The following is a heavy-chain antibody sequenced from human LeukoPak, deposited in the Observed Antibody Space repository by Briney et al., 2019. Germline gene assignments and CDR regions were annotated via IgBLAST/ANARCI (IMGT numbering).Heavy chain of an antibody. D-gene: IGHD3-10*01. CDR3: AKDYHYYGSGSYLTDY. V-gene: IGHV3-23*01. Sequence: GGSLRLSCAASGFTFSNYRMNWVRQAPGKGLEWVSAISGSGGSTYYADSVKGRFTISRDNSKNTLYLQMNSLRAEDTAVYYCAKDYHYYGSGSYLTDYWGQGTLVTVSS. CDR1: GFTFSNYR. CDR2: ISGSGGST. J-gene: IGHJ4*02.